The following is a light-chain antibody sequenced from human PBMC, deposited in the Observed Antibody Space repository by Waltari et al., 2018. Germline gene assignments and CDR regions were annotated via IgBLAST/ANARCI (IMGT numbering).Light chain of an antibody. CDR2: GAS. V-gene: IGKV3-20*01. Sequence: EIVLTQSPGTLSLSPGERATLSCRASQSVSSSYLALYQQKPGQAPRLLLYGASSRATGIPDRFSGSGSGTDFTLTISRLEPEDFAVYYCQQYGSSPPMYTFGQGTKLEIK. CDR1: QSVSSSY. CDR3: QQYGSSPPMYT. J-gene: IGKJ2*01.